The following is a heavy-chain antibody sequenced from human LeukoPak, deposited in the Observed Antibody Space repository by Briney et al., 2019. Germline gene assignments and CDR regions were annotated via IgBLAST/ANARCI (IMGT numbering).Heavy chain of an antibody. D-gene: IGHD6-19*01. V-gene: IGHV3-30*18. CDR3: AKDLGGGSGCYDL. CDR1: GFTFSNYV. J-gene: IGHJ2*01. Sequence: GGSLRLSCSASGFTFSNYVMHWVRQTPGKGLEWVAIISYDGSNKYYADSVQGRFTISRDNSKNTLYLQMNSLRAEDTAVYYCAKDLGGGSGCYDLWGRGTLVTVSS. CDR2: ISYDGSNK.